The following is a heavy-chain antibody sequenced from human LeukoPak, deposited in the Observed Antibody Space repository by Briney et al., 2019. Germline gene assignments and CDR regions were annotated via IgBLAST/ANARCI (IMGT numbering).Heavy chain of an antibody. Sequence: PGGSLRLSCAASGFTFNNYGMSWVRQAPGKGLEWVSAISGSADNTYYVDSVKGRFTISRDNSKNTLSLQMTSLRADDTAVYYCATRFGLDYYYYYMDVWGKGTTVTVSS. CDR2: ISGSADNT. V-gene: IGHV3-23*01. CDR1: GFTFNNYG. D-gene: IGHD3-10*01. CDR3: ATRFGLDYYYYYMDV. J-gene: IGHJ6*03.